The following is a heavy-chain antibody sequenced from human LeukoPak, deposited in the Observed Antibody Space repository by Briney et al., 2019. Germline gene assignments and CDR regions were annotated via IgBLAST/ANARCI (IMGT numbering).Heavy chain of an antibody. Sequence: PSETLSLTCAVYGGSFSGYYWSWIRQPPGKGLEWIGEINHGGSTNYNPSLKSRVTISVDTSKNQFSLKLSSVTAADTAVYYCARGRHYYDFWSGQRWFDPWGQGTLVTVSS. CDR1: GGSFSGYY. CDR3: ARGRHYYDFWSGQRWFDP. V-gene: IGHV4-34*01. J-gene: IGHJ5*02. CDR2: INHGGST. D-gene: IGHD3-3*01.